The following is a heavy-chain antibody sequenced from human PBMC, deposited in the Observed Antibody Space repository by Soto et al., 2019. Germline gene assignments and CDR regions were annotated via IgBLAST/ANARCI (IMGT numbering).Heavy chain of an antibody. CDR3: AGAVYCTTANRWDDFHYYNIDV. CDR1: GGSVSSANYY. CDR2: IYYSGST. Sequence: SETLSLTCAVSGGSVSSANYYWSWIRQPPGKGLEWIGYIYYSGSTNYNPSLTSRVTISRDTSKNHFSLKLTSVTAADTAVYYCAGAVYCTTANRWDDFHYYNIDVWGQGTAVTVSS. J-gene: IGHJ6*02. V-gene: IGHV4-61*03. D-gene: IGHD2-8*01.